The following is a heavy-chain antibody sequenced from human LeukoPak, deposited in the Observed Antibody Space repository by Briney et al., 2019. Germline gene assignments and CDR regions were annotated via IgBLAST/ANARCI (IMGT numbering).Heavy chain of an antibody. CDR3: AKFSTVRGAEDV. CDR1: GGSFSGYY. Sequence: SETLSLTCAVYGGSFSGYYWSWIRQPPGKGLEWIGEINHSGSTNYNPSLKSRVFMSVDTSKNQFSLQLNSVTAADTAVYYCAKFSTVRGAEDVWGQGTTVIVSS. J-gene: IGHJ6*02. D-gene: IGHD3-10*01. CDR2: INHSGST. V-gene: IGHV4-34*01.